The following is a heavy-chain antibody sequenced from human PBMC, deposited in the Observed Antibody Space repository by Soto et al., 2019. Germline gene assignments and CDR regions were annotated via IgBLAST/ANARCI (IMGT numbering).Heavy chain of an antibody. J-gene: IGHJ5*02. CDR2: IYYRGST. CDR1: GGSITSYY. D-gene: IGHD1-7*01. CDR3: ARLTGTHPNNWFDP. Sequence: SETLSLTCTVSGGSITSYYWSWIRQPPGMGLEWIAYIYYRGSTNYNPSLKSRVTISVYTPKNQFSLNLSSVTAEDTAVYYCARLTGTHPNNWFDPWGQGTLVTVSS. V-gene: IGHV4-59*01.